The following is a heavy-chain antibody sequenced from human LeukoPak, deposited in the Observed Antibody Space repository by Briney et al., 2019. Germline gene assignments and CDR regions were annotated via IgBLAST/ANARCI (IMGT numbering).Heavy chain of an antibody. D-gene: IGHD6-13*01. CDR3: ARGRWYSSSWYSTSGAFDI. Sequence: GGSLRLSCAASGFTFSSYEMNWVRQAPGKGLEWVSYISSSGSTIYYADSVKGRFTISRDNAKNSLYLQMNSLRAEDTAVYYCARGRWYSSSWYSTSGAFDIWGQGTMVTVSS. CDR2: ISSSGSTI. J-gene: IGHJ3*02. CDR1: GFTFSSYE. V-gene: IGHV3-48*03.